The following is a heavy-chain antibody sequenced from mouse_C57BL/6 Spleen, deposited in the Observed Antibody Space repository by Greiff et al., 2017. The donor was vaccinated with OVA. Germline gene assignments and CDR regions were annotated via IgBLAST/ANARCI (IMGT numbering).Heavy chain of an antibody. J-gene: IGHJ2*01. D-gene: IGHD2-12*01. V-gene: IGHV1-39*01. CDR3: SRSRCLYSQFLFDY. CDR1: GYSFTDYN. CDR2: INPNYGTT. Sequence: EVQLQQSGPELVQPGASVKISCKASGYSFTDYNMNWVKQSNGKSLEWIGVINPNYGTTSYNQKFKGKATLTVDQSSSTAYMQLNSLTSEDSAVYYCSRSRCLYSQFLFDYWAHGPPLTVSS.